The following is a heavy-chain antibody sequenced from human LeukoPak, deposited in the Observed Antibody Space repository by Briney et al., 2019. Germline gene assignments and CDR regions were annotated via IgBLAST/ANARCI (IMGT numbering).Heavy chain of an antibody. CDR2: MNPNSGNT. D-gene: IGHD6-19*01. Sequence: GASVKASSKALGNTSRSNNITWVRQATGKGLEGMGWMNPNSGNTGNAQKFQGRLNMTRNTSIDTAYMELSSLRSDDTAVYYCARRVGSGWPVQHWGQGTLVTVSS. V-gene: IGHV1-8*01. CDR3: ARRVGSGWPVQH. CDR1: GNTSRSNN. J-gene: IGHJ1*01.